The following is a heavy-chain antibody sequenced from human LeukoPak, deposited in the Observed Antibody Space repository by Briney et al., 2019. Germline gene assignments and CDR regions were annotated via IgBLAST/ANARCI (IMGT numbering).Heavy chain of an antibody. Sequence: PSQTLSLTCTVSGGSISSYYWSWIRQPPGKGLEWIGDIYYSWSTNYNPSLNRQGTISGDTSKNQFSLDLRSVTDAATAVYYCARDRVGQQLVGRKNNYSSLDVWGKGTTVTISS. CDR1: GGSISSYY. J-gene: IGHJ6*03. CDR2: IYYSWST. V-gene: IGHV4-59*01. D-gene: IGHD6-13*01. CDR3: ARDRVGQQLVGRKNNYSSLDV.